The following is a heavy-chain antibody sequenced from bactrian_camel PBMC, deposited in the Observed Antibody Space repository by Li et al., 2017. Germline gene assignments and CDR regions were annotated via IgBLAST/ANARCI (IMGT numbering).Heavy chain of an antibody. CDR3: AAENVRDCSYSDAFGFTY. J-gene: IGHJ4*01. V-gene: IGHV3S53*01. D-gene: IGHD4*01. Sequence: HVQLVESGGGLVQPGGSLRLSCTASKFTYTRYCMAWFRQAPGKEREGVATINRQGVTNYADSVKGRFSISQDSAKNTVYLQMNSLKPEDTAVYYCAAENVRDCSYSDAFGFTYWGQGTQVTVS. CDR2: INRQGVT. CDR1: KFTYTRYC.